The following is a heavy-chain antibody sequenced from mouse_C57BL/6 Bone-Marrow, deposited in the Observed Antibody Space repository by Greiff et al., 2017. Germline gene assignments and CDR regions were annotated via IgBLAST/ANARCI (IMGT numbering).Heavy chain of an antibody. Sequence: QVHVKQSGAELVRPGASVTLSCKASGYTFTDYEMHWVKQTPVHGLEWIGAIDPETGGTAYNQKFKGKAILTADKSSSTAYMELRSLTSEDSAVYYCTGWYGSRLAWFAYWGQGTLVTVSA. CDR1: GYTFTDYE. CDR3: TGWYGSRLAWFAY. CDR2: IDPETGGT. V-gene: IGHV1-15*01. J-gene: IGHJ3*01. D-gene: IGHD1-1*01.